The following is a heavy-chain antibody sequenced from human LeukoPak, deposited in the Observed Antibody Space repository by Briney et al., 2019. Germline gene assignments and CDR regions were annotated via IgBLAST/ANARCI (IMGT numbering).Heavy chain of an antibody. CDR2: IDSDGSTT. V-gene: IGHV3-74*01. D-gene: IGHD1-1*01. Sequence: PGGSLRLSCAASGFTLSNYWMHWVRQAPGKGLVWLSRIDSDGSTTNYADSVKGRFTTSRDNAKNTLYLQMNSLRVDDTGFYYCARGGATGTTLASDYWGQGTLATVSS. CDR3: ARGGATGTTLASDY. CDR1: GFTLSNYW. J-gene: IGHJ4*02.